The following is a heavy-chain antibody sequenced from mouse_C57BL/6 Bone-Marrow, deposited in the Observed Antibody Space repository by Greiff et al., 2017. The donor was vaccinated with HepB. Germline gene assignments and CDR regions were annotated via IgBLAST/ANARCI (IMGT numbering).Heavy chain of an antibody. V-gene: IGHV7-1*01. Sequence: EVKLVESGGGLVQSGRSLRLSCATSGFTFSDFYMEWVRQAPGKGLEWIAASRNKANDYTTEYSASVKGRFIVSRDTSQSILYLQMNALRAEDTAIYDCARDAELRYPFAYWGQGTLVTVSA. J-gene: IGHJ3*01. CDR3: ARDAELRYPFAY. CDR2: SRNKANDYTT. CDR1: GFTFSDFY. D-gene: IGHD1-1*01.